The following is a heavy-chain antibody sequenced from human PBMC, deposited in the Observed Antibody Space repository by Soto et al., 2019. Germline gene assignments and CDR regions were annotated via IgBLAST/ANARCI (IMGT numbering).Heavy chain of an antibody. CDR3: ASRGGSSTSTPRERANWFDP. V-gene: IGHV4-34*01. Sequence: QVQLQQWGAGLLKPSETLSLTCAVYGGSFSGYYWSWIRQPPGKGLEWIGEINHSGSTNYNPSLKSRVTISVDTSKNQFSLKLSSVTAADTAVYYCASRGGSSTSTPRERANWFDPWGQGTLVTVSS. J-gene: IGHJ5*02. CDR2: INHSGST. CDR1: GGSFSGYY. D-gene: IGHD2-2*01.